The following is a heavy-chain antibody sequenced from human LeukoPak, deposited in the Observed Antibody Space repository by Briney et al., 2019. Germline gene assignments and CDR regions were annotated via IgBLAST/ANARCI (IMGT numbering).Heavy chain of an antibody. V-gene: IGHV4-34*01. CDR1: GGSFSGYY. CDR3: ARIGTDYGGNSPDDAFDI. D-gene: IGHD4-23*01. J-gene: IGHJ3*02. CDR2: INHNGST. Sequence: SETLSLTCAVYGGSFSGYYWSWIRQPPGKGLEWIGEINHNGSTNYNPSLKSRVTISVDTSKNQFSLKLSSVTAADTAVYYCARIGTDYGGNSPDDAFDIWGQGTMVTVSS.